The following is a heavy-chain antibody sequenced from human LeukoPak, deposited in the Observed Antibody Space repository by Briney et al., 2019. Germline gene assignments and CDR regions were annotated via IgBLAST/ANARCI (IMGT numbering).Heavy chain of an antibody. CDR3: ARGRGLYSSGWYVGAY. V-gene: IGHV4-34*01. D-gene: IGHD6-19*01. CDR1: GDSFSSVTDY. CDR2: INHSGST. Sequence: PSETLSLTCTVSGDSFSSVTDYWAWIRQPPGKGLEWIGEINHSGSTNYNPSLKSRVTISVDTSKNQFSLKLSSVTAADTAVYYCARGRGLYSSGWYVGAYWGQGTLVTVSS. J-gene: IGHJ4*02.